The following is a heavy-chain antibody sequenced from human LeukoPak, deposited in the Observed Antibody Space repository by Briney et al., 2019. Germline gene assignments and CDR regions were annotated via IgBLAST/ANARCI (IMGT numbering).Heavy chain of an antibody. J-gene: IGHJ4*02. D-gene: IGHD4-17*01. CDR3: ARGVTTVTTFRPEHFDY. Sequence: GGSLSLSCAASGFTFSSYGMHWVRQAPGKGLEWVAVIWYDGSKKYYADSVKGRFTISRDNSKNTLYLQMNSLRAEDTAVYYCARGVTTVTTFRPEHFDYWGQGTLVTVSS. CDR2: IWYDGSKK. CDR1: GFTFSSYG. V-gene: IGHV3-33*01.